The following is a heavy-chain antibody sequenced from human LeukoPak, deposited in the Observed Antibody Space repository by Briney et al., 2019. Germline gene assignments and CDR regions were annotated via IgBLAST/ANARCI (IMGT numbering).Heavy chain of an antibody. Sequence: SETLSLTCTVSGGSLMISNYYWGWIRQSPGKGLECIGKISYSGNTYYNPSLRSRVHMSVDTSKNQFSLTLSSVTAADTAVYYCARLTDFWGQGILVTVSS. CDR2: ISYSGNT. CDR3: ARLTDF. V-gene: IGHV4-39*01. CDR1: GGSLMISNYY. J-gene: IGHJ4*02.